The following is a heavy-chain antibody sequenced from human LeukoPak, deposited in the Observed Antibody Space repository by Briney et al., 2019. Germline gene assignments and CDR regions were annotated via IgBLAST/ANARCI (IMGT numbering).Heavy chain of an antibody. CDR2: IYYSGST. J-gene: IGHJ4*02. D-gene: IGHD3-10*01. V-gene: IGHV4-59*01. CDR1: GGSISSYY. CDR3: ARLDPYYYGSGSLGYYFDY. Sequence: PSETLSLTCTVSGGSISSYYWSWIRQPPGKGLEWIGYIYYSGSTNYNPSLKSRATISVDTSKNQFSLKLSSVTAADTAVYYCARLDPYYYGSGSLGYYFDYWGQGTLVTVSS.